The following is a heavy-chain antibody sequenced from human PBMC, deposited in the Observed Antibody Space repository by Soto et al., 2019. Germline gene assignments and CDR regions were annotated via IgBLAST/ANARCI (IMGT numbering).Heavy chain of an antibody. V-gene: IGHV3-33*01. Sequence: QVQLVESGGGVVQPERSLRLSCAASGFTFSNYGMHWVRQAPGKGLEGVAVVWHDGKTKYYADSVEGRFTISRDNSRNTLFLQMNSLRAEDTAVYHCARDRGSDDPIDYWGQGTLVTVSS. D-gene: IGHD3-10*01. CDR1: GFTFSNYG. CDR3: ARDRGSDDPIDY. J-gene: IGHJ4*02. CDR2: VWHDGKTK.